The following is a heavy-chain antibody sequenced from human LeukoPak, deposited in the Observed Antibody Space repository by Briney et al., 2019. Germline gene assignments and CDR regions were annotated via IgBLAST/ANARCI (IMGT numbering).Heavy chain of an antibody. V-gene: IGHV4-59*08. Sequence: SETLSLTCSVSDASISGYRWSWIRHSPGKRLEWIGYIFDSGITNYNPPLKSRVTVSVDPSQSQFSLKLTSVTAADTAVYYCTRHAPVPVIGHGMGVWGQGTTVTVSS. J-gene: IGHJ6*02. CDR2: IFDSGIT. D-gene: IGHD3-10*01. CDR1: DASISGYR. CDR3: TRHAPVPVIGHGMGV.